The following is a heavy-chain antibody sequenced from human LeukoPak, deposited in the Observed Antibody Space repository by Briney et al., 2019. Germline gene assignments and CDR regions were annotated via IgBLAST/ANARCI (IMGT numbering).Heavy chain of an antibody. J-gene: IGHJ4*02. D-gene: IGHD2-2*01. V-gene: IGHV3-7*01. CDR3: ARDFAYQQFDY. CDR2: INQDGSTN. Sequence: GRSMSLSCAATRFSLSKFWMSWVRQAPGKGPECLANINQDGSTNNYVDAVEGRFTISRDNAKNSVYLQTNSLRAEDTAVYYCARDFAYQQFDYWGQGALVTVSS. CDR1: RFSLSKFW.